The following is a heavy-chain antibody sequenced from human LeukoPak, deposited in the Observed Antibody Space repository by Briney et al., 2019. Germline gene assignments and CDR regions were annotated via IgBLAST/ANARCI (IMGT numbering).Heavy chain of an antibody. Sequence: GGSLQISWKGSGCSFTSYWMGGGRQVAGKGLEWMGIIYPGDSDTRYSPSFQGQVTVSADKSISTAYLQWSSLKASDTAMYYCARLGAVAGTYEFDYWGQGTLVTVSS. CDR1: GCSFTSYW. D-gene: IGHD6-19*01. CDR2: IYPGDSDT. J-gene: IGHJ4*02. V-gene: IGHV5-51*01. CDR3: ARLGAVAGTYEFDY.